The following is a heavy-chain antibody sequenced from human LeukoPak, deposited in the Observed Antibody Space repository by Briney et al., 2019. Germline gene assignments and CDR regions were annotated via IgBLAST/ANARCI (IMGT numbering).Heavy chain of an antibody. Sequence: LPGGSLRLSCAASGFTFSSYGMHWVRQAPGKGLEWVAFIRYDGSNKYYADSVKGRFTISRDNSKNTLYLQMNSLRVEDTAVYYCAKGMYSSGWYFDYWGQGTLVTVSS. CDR1: GFTFSSYG. CDR2: IRYDGSNK. D-gene: IGHD6-19*01. CDR3: AKGMYSSGWYFDY. V-gene: IGHV3-30*02. J-gene: IGHJ4*02.